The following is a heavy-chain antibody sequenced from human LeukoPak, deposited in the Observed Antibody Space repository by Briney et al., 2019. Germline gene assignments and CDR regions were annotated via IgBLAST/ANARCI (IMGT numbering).Heavy chain of an antibody. CDR1: GFTFSSYA. Sequence: GGSLRLSCAASGFTFSSYAMSWVRQAPGKGLEWVSAISGSGGSTYYADSVKGRFTISRDNSKNTLYLQMNSLRAEDTAVYYCAKDLYDSSGYYPNYFDYWGQGTLVTASS. D-gene: IGHD3-22*01. V-gene: IGHV3-23*01. CDR3: AKDLYDSSGYYPNYFDY. J-gene: IGHJ4*02. CDR2: ISGSGGST.